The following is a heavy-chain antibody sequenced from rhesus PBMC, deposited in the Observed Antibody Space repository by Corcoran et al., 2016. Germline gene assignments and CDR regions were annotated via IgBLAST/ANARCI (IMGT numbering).Heavy chain of an antibody. Sequence: QLQLQESGPGLVKPSETLSLTCAVSGGSISSNYWSWIRQPPGKGLEWIGRISGSGGSTDYTPSLKRRVTISTDTSKNQFSLKLSSVTAADTAVYYCARDLTIVVVFEGFDYWGQGVLVTVSS. CDR2: ISGSGGST. D-gene: IGHD3-16*01. J-gene: IGHJ4*01. CDR3: ARDLTIVVVFEGFDY. CDR1: GGSISSNY. V-gene: IGHV4-173*01.